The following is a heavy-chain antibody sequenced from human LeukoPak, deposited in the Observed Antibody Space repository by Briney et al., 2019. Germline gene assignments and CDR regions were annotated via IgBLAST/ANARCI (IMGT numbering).Heavy chain of an antibody. CDR3: AVVVAGQYYFDY. Sequence: ASVNVSCKASAYPFNTYGITWVRQAPGQGLEWMGWLTASNANTNYAQKYKGRVTMTADTSTRTAYMELRRLRYEDTAIYFCAVVVAGQYYFDYWGQGTLVTVSS. D-gene: IGHD2-15*01. CDR1: AYPFNTYG. J-gene: IGHJ4*02. CDR2: LTASNANT. V-gene: IGHV1-18*01.